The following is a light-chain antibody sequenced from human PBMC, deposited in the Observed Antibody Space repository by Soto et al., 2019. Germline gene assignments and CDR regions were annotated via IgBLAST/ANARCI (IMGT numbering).Light chain of an antibody. V-gene: IGKV2-40*01. Sequence: VVMTQTPLSLPDTPGEPASISCRSSQSLLDTDDGNTYLDWYVQKPGQSPKLLIYMVSFRASGVPDRFGGSGSGTDFTLKISRVEAEDVGLYYCMQRIDFPQTFGQGTKLEIK. CDR3: MQRIDFPQT. J-gene: IGKJ2*01. CDR1: QSLLDTDDGNTY. CDR2: MVS.